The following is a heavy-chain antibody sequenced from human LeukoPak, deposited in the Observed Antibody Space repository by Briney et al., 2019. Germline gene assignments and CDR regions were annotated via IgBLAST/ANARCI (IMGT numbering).Heavy chain of an antibody. CDR3: ARDRYCTTTRCSDY. CDR2: ISTDGSST. D-gene: IGHD2-2*01. Sequence: GGSLRLSCAASGFTFSSYWMHWVRQAPGKGLVWVSRISTDGSSTTYADSVKGRFTISRDNAKNTLYLEMNSLRAEDTAVYYCARDRYCTTTRCSDYWGQGTLVTVSS. CDR1: GFTFSSYW. V-gene: IGHV3-74*03. J-gene: IGHJ4*02.